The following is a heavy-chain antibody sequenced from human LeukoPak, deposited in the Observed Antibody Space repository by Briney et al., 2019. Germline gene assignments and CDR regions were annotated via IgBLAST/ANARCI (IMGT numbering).Heavy chain of an antibody. CDR1: GYTFTSYG. Sequence: GASVKVSCKASGYTFTSYGITWVRQAPGQGLEWVGWISANNENTNYAQKLQGRVTMTTDTSTSTAYMELRSLRSDDTAVYYCARRGYSYGTTPDYWGQGTLVTVSS. V-gene: IGHV1-18*01. CDR3: ARRGYSYGTTPDY. J-gene: IGHJ4*02. D-gene: IGHD5-18*01. CDR2: ISANNENT.